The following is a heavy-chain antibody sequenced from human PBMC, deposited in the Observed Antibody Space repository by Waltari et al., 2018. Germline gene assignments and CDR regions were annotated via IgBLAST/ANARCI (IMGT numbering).Heavy chain of an antibody. CDR2: VSAYNGNT. V-gene: IGHV1-18*01. Sequence: VQLMQSGAEVKQPGASVKVSCKASGYTFTSYGISWVRRAPGQGLAWMGWVSAYNGNTNYAQKLQGRVTMTTDTSTSTAYMELRSLRSDDTAVYYCARGYPFSFYGSGTYYNVYDYWGQGTLVTVSS. D-gene: IGHD3-10*01. CDR1: GYTFTSYG. CDR3: ARGYPFSFYGSGTYYNVYDY. J-gene: IGHJ4*02.